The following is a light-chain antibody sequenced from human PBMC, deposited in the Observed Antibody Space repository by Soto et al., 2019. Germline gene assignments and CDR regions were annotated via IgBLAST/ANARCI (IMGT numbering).Light chain of an antibody. CDR1: QSVSSSY. J-gene: IGKJ1*01. V-gene: IGKV3-20*01. Sequence: EIVLTQSPGTLSLSPGQRATLSCRASQSVSSSYLAWYQQKPAQAPRLRIYGASSRATGSPDRFSGSGSGTDFTLTISRLEPEDFAVYYCQQYGSSPRTFGQGTKVEIK. CDR3: QQYGSSPRT. CDR2: GAS.